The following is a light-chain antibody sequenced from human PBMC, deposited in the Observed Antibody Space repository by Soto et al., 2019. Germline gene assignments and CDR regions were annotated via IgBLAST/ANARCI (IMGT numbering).Light chain of an antibody. J-gene: IGKJ5*01. CDR1: QGISTW. V-gene: IGKV1D-12*01. CDR2: AAS. Sequence: DIQMTQSPSSVSASVGDSVTITCRASQGISTWLAWFQQKPGEAPTLLIYAASSLQSGVPSRFSGSGSGTDVTLTISSLQPEDFATYYCQQADSFPITFGQGTRLDIK. CDR3: QQADSFPIT.